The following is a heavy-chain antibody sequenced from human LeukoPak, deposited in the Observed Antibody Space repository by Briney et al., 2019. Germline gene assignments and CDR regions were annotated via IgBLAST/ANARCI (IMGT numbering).Heavy chain of an antibody. CDR1: GFVFTSYG. J-gene: IGHJ4*02. D-gene: IGHD2-2*01. CDR2: IDPSGGST. V-gene: IGHV1-46*01. CDR3: ARGSTYCSSISCPMINCDY. Sequence: ASVKVSCKASGFVFTSYGFTWVRQAPGQGLEWMGIIDPSGGSTRYPQKFQGRVTMTGDTSTSTVYMELSSLRFEDTAVYYCARGSTYCSSISCPMINCDYWGRGTLVTVSS.